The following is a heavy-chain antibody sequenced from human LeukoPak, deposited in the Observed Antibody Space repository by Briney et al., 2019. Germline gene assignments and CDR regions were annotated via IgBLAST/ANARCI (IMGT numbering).Heavy chain of an antibody. J-gene: IGHJ4*02. V-gene: IGHV4-39*01. CDR1: GVSIRSSYYY. CDR3: VRHLGGSSLFDY. CDR2: IYDSGST. D-gene: IGHD3-16*01. Sequence: PSETLSLTCTVSGVSIRSSYYYWGWIRQPPGKGLEWIGSIYDSGSTYYNPSLKSRVTISVDTSKNQFSLKLNSVTAADTAVHYCVRHLGGSSLFDYWGQGTLVTVSS.